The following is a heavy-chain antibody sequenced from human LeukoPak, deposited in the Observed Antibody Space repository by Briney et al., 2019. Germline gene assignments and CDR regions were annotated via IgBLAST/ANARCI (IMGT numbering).Heavy chain of an antibody. V-gene: IGHV3-49*03. CDR2: IRSKAYGGTT. CDR3: TRIWLGYYDSSGFDY. CDR1: GFTFGDYA. Sequence: GGSLRLSCTASGFTFGDYAISWFRQAPGKGLEWVCLIRSKAYGGTTEYAASVKGRFTISRDDSKSIAYLQINSLKTEDTAVYYCTRIWLGYYDSSGFDYWGQGTLVTVSS. J-gene: IGHJ4*02. D-gene: IGHD3-22*01.